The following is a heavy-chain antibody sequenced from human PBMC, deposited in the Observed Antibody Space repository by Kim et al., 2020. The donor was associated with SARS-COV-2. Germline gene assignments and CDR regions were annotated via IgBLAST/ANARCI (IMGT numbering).Heavy chain of an antibody. Sequence: ASVKVSCKASGYTFTGYYMHWVRQAPGQGLEWMGWINPNSGGTNYAQKFQGRVTMTRDTSISTAYMELSRLRSDDTAVYYCARVLLTGYYLYYGMDVWGQGTTVTVSS. J-gene: IGHJ6*02. CDR1: GYTFTGYY. D-gene: IGHD3-9*01. CDR3: ARVLLTGYYLYYGMDV. V-gene: IGHV1-2*02. CDR2: INPNSGGT.